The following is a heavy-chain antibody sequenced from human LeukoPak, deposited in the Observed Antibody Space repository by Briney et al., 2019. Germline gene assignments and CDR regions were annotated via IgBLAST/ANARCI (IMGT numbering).Heavy chain of an antibody. D-gene: IGHD3-22*01. CDR1: GFTFDDYA. CDR3: AKDTSSGLPDAFDI. CDR2: ISWNSGSI. Sequence: GGSLRLSCAASGFTFDDYAKHWVRQAPGKGLEWVSGISWNSGSIGYADSVKGRFTISRDNAKNSLYLQMNSLRAEDTALYYCAKDTSSGLPDAFDIWGQGTMVTVSS. J-gene: IGHJ3*02. V-gene: IGHV3-9*01.